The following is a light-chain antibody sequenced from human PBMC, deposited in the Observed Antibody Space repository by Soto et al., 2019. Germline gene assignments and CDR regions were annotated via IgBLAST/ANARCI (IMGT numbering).Light chain of an antibody. CDR1: RSSIGSNT. CDR3: AAWDASLGGFYV. Sequence: QSVLTQPPSASGTPGQRVTISCSGSRSSIGSNTVNRYQHLPGTAPKLLIYSNNHRPSGVPDRFSASKTGASASLAISGLQSEDEGDYYCAAWDASLGGFYVFGTGTKLTVL. CDR2: SNN. J-gene: IGLJ1*01. V-gene: IGLV1-44*01.